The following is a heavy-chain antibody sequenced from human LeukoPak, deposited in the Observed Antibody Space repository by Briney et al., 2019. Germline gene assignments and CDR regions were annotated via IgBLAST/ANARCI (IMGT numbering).Heavy chain of an antibody. Sequence: GASVKVSCKASGYTFTSYGISWVRQAPGQGLEWMGWINPNTGDTDYEQNFQGRVTVTRDTSITTAYMELSRLRSDDTAVYYCANSAAGTVFDYWGQGTLVTVSS. CDR3: ANSAAGTVFDY. D-gene: IGHD6-13*01. CDR2: INPNTGDT. V-gene: IGHV1-2*02. CDR1: GYTFTSYG. J-gene: IGHJ4*02.